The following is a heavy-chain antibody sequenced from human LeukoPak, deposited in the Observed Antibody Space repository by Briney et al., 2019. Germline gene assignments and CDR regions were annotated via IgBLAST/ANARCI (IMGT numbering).Heavy chain of an antibody. J-gene: IGHJ5*02. D-gene: IGHD2-15*01. CDR3: IAFESGRYH. CDR2: VKRKSDGGAA. Sequence: GGSLRLSCAASGFSFTNAWMNWVRQAPGKGLEWVGRVKRKSDGGAADYAAPVEGRFTISRDDSKNTLYLQINSLKTEDTATYYCIAFESGRYHWGQGTLVTVSS. V-gene: IGHV3-15*01. CDR1: GFSFTNAW.